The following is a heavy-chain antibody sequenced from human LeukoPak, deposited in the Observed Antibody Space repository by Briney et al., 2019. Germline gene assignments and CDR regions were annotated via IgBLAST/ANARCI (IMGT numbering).Heavy chain of an antibody. J-gene: IGHJ3*02. V-gene: IGHV3-23*01. CDR2: ITGSGGST. CDR1: GFTFSSYA. D-gene: IGHD3-3*01. Sequence: TGGSLRLSCAASGFTFSSYAMSWVRQAPGKGLEWVSIITGSGGSTYYVDSVKGRFTVSRDNSKKTLYLQMNSLRAEDTAVYYCAKGFWSGPGGNAFDIWGQGTMVTVSP. CDR3: AKGFWSGPGGNAFDI.